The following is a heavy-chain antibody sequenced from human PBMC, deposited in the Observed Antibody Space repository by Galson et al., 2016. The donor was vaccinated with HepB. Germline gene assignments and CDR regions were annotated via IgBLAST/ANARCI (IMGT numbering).Heavy chain of an antibody. CDR3: ARDFEGRPYGGYWFFDL. V-gene: IGHV4-59*01. J-gene: IGHJ2*01. Sequence: ETLSLTCTVSGGSISTYYWTWIRQSPGKGLEFIGYIYYSGNTNYNPSLKSRVTISVDTSKNQFSLKLSSVTAADTAVYYCARDFEGRPYGGYWFFDLWGRGTLVTVSS. CDR2: IYYSGNT. D-gene: IGHD4-23*01. CDR1: GGSISTYY.